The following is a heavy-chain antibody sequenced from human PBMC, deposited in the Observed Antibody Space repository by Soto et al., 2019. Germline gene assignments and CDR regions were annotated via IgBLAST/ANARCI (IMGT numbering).Heavy chain of an antibody. J-gene: IGHJ3*02. V-gene: IGHV2-5*02. D-gene: IGHD3-10*01. CDR2: IYWDDDK. CDR1: GFSLGASGVG. Sequence: TLVNPTQTLTLTCTFSGFSLGASGVGVGWIRQPPGKALEWLAVIYWDDDKRYSPSLKSRLTITKDTSKNQVLLTMTNMDPVDTATYYCARRLGYYYGSGNYKGVTFDIWGQGTMVTVSS. CDR3: ARRLGYYYGSGNYKGVTFDI.